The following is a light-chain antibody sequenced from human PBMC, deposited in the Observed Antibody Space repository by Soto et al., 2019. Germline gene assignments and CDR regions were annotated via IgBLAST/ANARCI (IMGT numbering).Light chain of an antibody. J-gene: IGKJ1*01. Sequence: EIVLTQSPGTLSLSPGERATLSCRASQSVSNNYLAWYQQKPGQAPRLLIYGASSRATDIPDTFSGSGSGTDFTLTISRLEPGDFAVYYCQQYGTPPWTFGQGTKVDIK. V-gene: IGKV3-20*01. CDR1: QSVSNNY. CDR2: GAS. CDR3: QQYGTPPWT.